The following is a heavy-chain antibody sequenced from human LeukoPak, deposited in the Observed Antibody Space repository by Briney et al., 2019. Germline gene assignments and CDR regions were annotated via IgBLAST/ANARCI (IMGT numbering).Heavy chain of an antibody. Sequence: GGSLRLSCAASGFTFSSYSMNWVRQAPGKGLEWVSSISSSSSYIYYADSVKGRFTISRDNAKNSLYLQMNSLRAEDTAVYYCARGSSGWTPDYYYYGMDVWGQGTTVTVSS. CDR2: ISSSSSYI. CDR3: ARGSSGWTPDYYYYGMDV. J-gene: IGHJ6*02. CDR1: GFTFSSYS. D-gene: IGHD6-19*01. V-gene: IGHV3-21*01.